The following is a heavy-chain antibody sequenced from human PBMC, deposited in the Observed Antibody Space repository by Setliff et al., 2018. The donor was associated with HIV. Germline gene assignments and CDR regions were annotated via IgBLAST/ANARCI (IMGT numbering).Heavy chain of an antibody. J-gene: IGHJ6*02. CDR3: VAKNRGLFYYGTDI. V-gene: IGHV3-21*01. D-gene: IGHD3-10*01. Sequence: GGSLRLSCAASRFNFSNYAMNWVRQAPGKGLEWVSSISTDSDFIYYIDSVKGRFSISRDNAKNSMWLQMSSLRAEDTAIYYCVAKNRGLFYYGTDIWGQGTTVTGS. CDR1: RFNFSNYA. CDR2: ISTDSDFI.